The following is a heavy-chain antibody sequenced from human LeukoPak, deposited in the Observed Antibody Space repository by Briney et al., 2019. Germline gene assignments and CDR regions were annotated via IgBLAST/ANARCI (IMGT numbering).Heavy chain of an antibody. CDR2: VNPNSGDT. V-gene: IGHV1-2*02. CDR3: ARENWYSDY. J-gene: IGHJ4*02. CDR1: GYTFSGYR. D-gene: IGHD1-1*01. Sequence: ASVKVSCKASGYTFSGYRLHWVRQAHGRGLEWMGWVNPNSGDTNYHQNFQGRVTMTRDTSISTVYMELNRLTSDDTAVYYCARENWYSDYWGQGTLVTVSS.